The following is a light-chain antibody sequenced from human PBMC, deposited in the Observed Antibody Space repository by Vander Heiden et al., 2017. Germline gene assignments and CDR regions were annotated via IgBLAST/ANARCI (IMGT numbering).Light chain of an antibody. CDR1: SSDVGGYKY. V-gene: IGLV2-11*01. J-gene: IGLJ1*01. CDR3: CSYAGSYTYV. Sequence: QSALTQPSSVSGYPGQSVTISCTGTSSDVGGYKYVSWYQQHPANAPKLMIYDVSKRPSGVPARFSGSKSGNTASLTISALQAEDEADYYFCSYAGSYTYVFGTGTKVTVL. CDR2: DVS.